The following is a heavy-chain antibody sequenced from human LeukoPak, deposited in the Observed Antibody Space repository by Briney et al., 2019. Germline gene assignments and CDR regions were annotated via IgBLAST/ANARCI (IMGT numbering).Heavy chain of an antibody. D-gene: IGHD2-2*01. CDR2: IWYDGSNK. CDR1: GFTFSSYG. V-gene: IGHV3-33*06. Sequence: PGGSLRLSCAASGFTFSSYGMHWVRQAPGKGLEWVAVIWYDGSNKYYADSVKGRFTISRDNSKNTLYLQMNSLRAEDTAVYYCAKVFCSSTSCPRPYYYYGMDVWGQGTTVTVSS. CDR3: AKVFCSSTSCPRPYYYYGMDV. J-gene: IGHJ6*02.